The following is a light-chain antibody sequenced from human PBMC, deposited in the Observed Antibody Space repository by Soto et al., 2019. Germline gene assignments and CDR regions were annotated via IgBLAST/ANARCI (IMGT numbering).Light chain of an antibody. J-gene: IGKJ1*01. Sequence: DIQMTQSPSTLSASVGDRVTITCRASQGISSWLAWYQQKPGKAPKLLIYDASSLESGVPSRFSGSGSGTEFTLTISSLQPDDFATYYCQQYNSYSHAFGQGTKVDIK. CDR3: QQYNSYSHA. V-gene: IGKV1-5*01. CDR1: QGISSW. CDR2: DAS.